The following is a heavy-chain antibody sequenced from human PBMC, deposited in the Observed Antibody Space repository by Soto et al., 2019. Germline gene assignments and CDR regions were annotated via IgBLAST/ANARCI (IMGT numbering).Heavy chain of an antibody. V-gene: IGHV3-23*01. Sequence: EVRLLESGGGLVQPGGSLRLSCSASGFTFSNYAMARVRRAPGKGLECVSGLYGSGAGIEYADSVKGRFTISRDNSRNTLYLQMDGLRADDTAVYYCAKDAVSGDGLWLLDHWGQGTLVTVSS. CDR3: AKDAVSGDGLWLLDH. J-gene: IGHJ4*02. CDR1: GFTFSNYA. CDR2: LYGSGAGI. D-gene: IGHD2-21*02.